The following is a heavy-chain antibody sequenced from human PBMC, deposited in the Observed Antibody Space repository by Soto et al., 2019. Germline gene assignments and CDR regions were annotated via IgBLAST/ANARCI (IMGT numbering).Heavy chain of an antibody. CDR1: GFTFSSYE. V-gene: IGHV3-48*03. CDR3: ARAYLSGYYYGMDV. Sequence: GGSLRLSCAASGFTFSSYEMNWVRQAPGKGLEWVSYISSSGSTIYYADSVKGRFTISRDNAKNSLYLQMNSLRAEDTAVYYCARAYLSGYYYGMDVWGQGTTVTVSS. CDR2: ISSSGSTI. D-gene: IGHD3-16*01. J-gene: IGHJ6*02.